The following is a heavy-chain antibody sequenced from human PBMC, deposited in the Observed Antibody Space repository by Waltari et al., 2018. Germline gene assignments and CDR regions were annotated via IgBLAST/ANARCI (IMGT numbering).Heavy chain of an antibody. Sequence: QVTLKESGPVLVKPTETLTLTCTVSGFSLSNARMGVSWIRKPPGKALEWLAHIFSNDEKSYLTSLKSRLTISKDTSKSQVFLTMTNIDPVDTATYYFARIRNFRCYGDYSYFGMDVWVQGTTVTVSS. V-gene: IGHV2-26*01. D-gene: IGHD4-17*01. CDR3: ARIRNFRCYGDYSYFGMDV. CDR1: GFSLSNARMG. CDR2: IFSNDEK. J-gene: IGHJ6*02.